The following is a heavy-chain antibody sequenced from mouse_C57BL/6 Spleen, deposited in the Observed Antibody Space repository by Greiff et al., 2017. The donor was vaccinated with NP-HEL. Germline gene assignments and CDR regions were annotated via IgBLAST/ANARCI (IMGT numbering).Heavy chain of an antibody. D-gene: IGHD2-3*01. CDR2: IYPGDGDT. J-gene: IGHJ4*01. Sequence: QVQLKQSGPELVKPGASVKISCKASGYAFSSSWMNWVKQRPGKGLEWIGRIYPGDGDTNYNGKFKGKATLTADKSSSTAYMQLSSLTSEDSAVYFCASDGYYERAMDYWGQGTSVTVSS. V-gene: IGHV1-82*01. CDR1: GYAFSSSW. CDR3: ASDGYYERAMDY.